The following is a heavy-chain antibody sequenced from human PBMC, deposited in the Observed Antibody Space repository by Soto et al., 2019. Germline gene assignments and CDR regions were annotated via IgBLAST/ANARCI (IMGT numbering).Heavy chain of an antibody. CDR3: ARRAETNGWNGFGADKYYFDF. Sequence: QVQLVQSGAEVRKPGASVKVSCEASGYTFTSYDIYWVRQATGQGLEWMGWVNPNTGKSGYPQKCQGRVTLTSDTSISTAHMERSSLRSEDTAVYYCARRAETNGWNGFGADKYYFDFWGQGTLVTVSS. D-gene: IGHD1-1*01. CDR1: GYTFTSYD. J-gene: IGHJ4*02. V-gene: IGHV1-8*01. CDR2: VNPNTGKS.